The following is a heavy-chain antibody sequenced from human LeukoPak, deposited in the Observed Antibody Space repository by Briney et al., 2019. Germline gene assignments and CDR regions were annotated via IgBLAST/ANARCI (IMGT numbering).Heavy chain of an antibody. Sequence: PGGSLRLSCAASGFTFSSYDMHWVRQATGKGLEWVSAIGTAGDTYYPGSVKGRFTISRENAKNSLYLQMNSLRAGDTAVYYCAREGRIAAAGTTLYGMDVWGQGTTVTVSS. CDR3: AREGRIAAAGTTLYGMDV. V-gene: IGHV3-13*01. CDR1: GFTFSSYD. CDR2: IGTAGDT. D-gene: IGHD6-13*01. J-gene: IGHJ6*02.